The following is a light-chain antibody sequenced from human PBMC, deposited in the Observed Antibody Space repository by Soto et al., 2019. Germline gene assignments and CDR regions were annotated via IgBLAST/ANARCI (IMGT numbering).Light chain of an antibody. Sequence: EVVMTQSPATLSVSPGERFTLSCMASQSFRSNLAWYQQKPCQAPRLPNYGASTRATGNPARFSGSGFGKEFTLTISSLQSEDFAVYYCQQYNNRRWTSFGQGTKVDIK. V-gene: IGKV3-15*01. CDR3: QQYNNRRWTS. J-gene: IGKJ1*01. CDR2: GAS. CDR1: QSFRSN.